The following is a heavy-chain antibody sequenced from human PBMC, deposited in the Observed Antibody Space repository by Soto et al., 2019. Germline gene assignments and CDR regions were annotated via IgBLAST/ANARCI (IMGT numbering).Heavy chain of an antibody. D-gene: IGHD6-13*01. CDR1: GGSFSGYY. Sequence: SETLSLTCAVYGGSFSGYYWSWIRQPPGKGLEWIGEINHSGSTNYNPSLKSRVTISVDTSKNQFSLKLSSVTAADTAVYYRARGGEYSSSWYGPYYYYGMDVWGQGTTVTVSS. J-gene: IGHJ6*02. CDR2: INHSGST. V-gene: IGHV4-34*01. CDR3: ARGGEYSSSWYGPYYYYGMDV.